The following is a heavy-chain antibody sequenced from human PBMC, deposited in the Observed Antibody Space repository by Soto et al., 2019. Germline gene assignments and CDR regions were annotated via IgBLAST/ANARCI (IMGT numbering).Heavy chain of an antibody. J-gene: IGHJ5*02. CDR2: INSDGSST. CDR3: SRDSKGDFCSGYLT. Sequence: PGGSLRLSCAASGFTFSSYWMHWVRQAPGKGRVWVSRINSDGSSTSYADSVKGRFTISRDNAKNTLYLQMNSLRAEDTAVYYCSRDSKGDFCSGYLTWGQGTPVPVSS. D-gene: IGHD3-3*01. CDR1: GFTFSSYW. V-gene: IGHV3-74*01.